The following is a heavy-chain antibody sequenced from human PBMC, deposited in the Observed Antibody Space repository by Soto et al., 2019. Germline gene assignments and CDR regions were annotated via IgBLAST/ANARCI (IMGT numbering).Heavy chain of an antibody. J-gene: IGHJ6*02. V-gene: IGHV4-31*03. CDR1: GGSISSGGYY. CDR2: IYYSGST. D-gene: IGHD2-2*01. Sequence: SETLSLTCTVSGGSISSGGYYWSWIRQHPGKGLEWIGYIYYSGSTYYNPSLKSRVTISVDTSKNQFSLKLSSVTAADTAVYYCARAVVPAARGGMDVWGQGTTVTVSS. CDR3: ARAVVPAARGGMDV.